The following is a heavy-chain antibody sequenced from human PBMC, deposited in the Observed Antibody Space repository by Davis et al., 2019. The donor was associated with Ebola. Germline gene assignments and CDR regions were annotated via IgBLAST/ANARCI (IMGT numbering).Heavy chain of an antibody. Sequence: MPSETLSLTCAVYGGSFSGYYWSWIRQPPGKGLEWIGSIYYSGSTYYNPSLKSRVTISVDTSKNQFSLKLSSVTAADTAVYYCARLNGDSSSNDYWGQGTLVTVSS. V-gene: IGHV4-34*01. CDR3: ARLNGDSSSNDY. CDR2: IYYSGST. D-gene: IGHD6-13*01. J-gene: IGHJ4*02. CDR1: GGSFSGYY.